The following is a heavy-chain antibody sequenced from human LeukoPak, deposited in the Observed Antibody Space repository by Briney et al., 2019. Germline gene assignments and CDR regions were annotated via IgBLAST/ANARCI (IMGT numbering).Heavy chain of an antibody. V-gene: IGHV1-18*01. J-gene: IGHJ3*02. CDR2: INPHNGNT. CDR3: AKSGKRELLTGGAFDI. CDR1: GYSFTTYG. D-gene: IGHD1-26*01. Sequence: ASVKVSCKACGYSFTTYGISWVRQAPGQGLEWMGWINPHNGNTKYAQKLQGRVTMTTDTSTTTAYMELRSLRSDDTAVYYCAKSGKRELLTGGAFDIWGQGTMVTVSS.